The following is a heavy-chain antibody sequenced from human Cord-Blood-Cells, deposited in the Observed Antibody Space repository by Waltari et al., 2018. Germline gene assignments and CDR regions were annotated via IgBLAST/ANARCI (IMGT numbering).Heavy chain of an antibody. Sequence: QLQLQESGPGLVKPSETLSLTCTVSGGSISSSSYYWGWLRQPPGKGLEWIGSIYYSGSTYYNPSLKSRVTISVDTSKNQFPLKLSSVTAADTAVYYCARAGYSSSYYYYGMDVWGQGTTVTVSS. CDR2: IYYSGST. D-gene: IGHD6-13*01. J-gene: IGHJ6*02. V-gene: IGHV4-39*01. CDR3: ARAGYSSSYYYYGMDV. CDR1: GGSISSSSYY.